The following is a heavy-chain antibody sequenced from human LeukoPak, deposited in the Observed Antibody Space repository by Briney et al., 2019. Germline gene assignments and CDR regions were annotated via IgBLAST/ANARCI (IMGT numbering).Heavy chain of an antibody. Sequence: PSETLSLTCTVSGGSISSFYWSWIRQPPGKGLEWIGEINHSGMTNYNPSLKSRVSISLDTSKNQLSLKLTSVTAADTAVYYCARHRYYYDSSGYDYWGQGTLVTVSS. V-gene: IGHV4-34*01. J-gene: IGHJ4*02. D-gene: IGHD3-22*01. CDR3: ARHRYYYDSSGYDY. CDR1: GGSISSFY. CDR2: INHSGMT.